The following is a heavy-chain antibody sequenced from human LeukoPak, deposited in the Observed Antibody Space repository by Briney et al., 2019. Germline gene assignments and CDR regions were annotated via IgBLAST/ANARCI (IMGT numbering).Heavy chain of an antibody. Sequence: PGGSLRLSCAASGFTFSSYWMHRVRQAPGKGLVWVSRINRDGSSTSYADSVKGRFTISRDNAKNTLYLQMTSLRAEDTAVYYCARGGKRWLQYTSIAEYFQHWGQGTLVTVSS. J-gene: IGHJ1*01. D-gene: IGHD5-24*01. CDR2: INRDGSST. CDR1: GFTFSSYW. V-gene: IGHV3-74*01. CDR3: ARGGKRWLQYTSIAEYFQH.